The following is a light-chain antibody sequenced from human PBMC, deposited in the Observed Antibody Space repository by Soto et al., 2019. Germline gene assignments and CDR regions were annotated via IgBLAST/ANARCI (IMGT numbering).Light chain of an antibody. CDR3: QQRSNGLS. J-gene: IGKJ3*01. Sequence: EIVLTQSPAILSLSPGERATFSCRASQSVSRNLDWYQHNPGQTPRLLIYDASNRATGIPVRFSGSGSGTDFTLTISSLEPEDFAVYYWQQRSNGLSFGPGTKVDIK. V-gene: IGKV3-11*01. CDR2: DAS. CDR1: QSVSRN.